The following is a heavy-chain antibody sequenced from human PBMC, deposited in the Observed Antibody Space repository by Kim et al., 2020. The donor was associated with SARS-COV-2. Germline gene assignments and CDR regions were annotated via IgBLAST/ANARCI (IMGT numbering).Heavy chain of an antibody. J-gene: IGHJ4*02. CDR3: ASLNMVRGVMIDY. CDR1: GGSISSSSYY. Sequence: SETLSLTCTVSGGSISSSSYYWGWIRQPPGKGLEWIGSIYYSGSTYYNPSLKSRVTISVDTSKNQFSLKLSSVTAADTAVYYCASLNMVRGVMIDYWGQGTLVTVSS. V-gene: IGHV4-39*01. CDR2: IYYSGST. D-gene: IGHD3-10*01.